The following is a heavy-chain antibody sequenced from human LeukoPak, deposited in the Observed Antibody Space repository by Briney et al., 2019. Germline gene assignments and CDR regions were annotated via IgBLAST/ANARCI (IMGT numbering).Heavy chain of an antibody. V-gene: IGHV3-21*01. Sequence: GGSLRLSCAASGFTFSSYSMNWVRQAPGKGLEWVSSISSSSSYIYYADSVKGRFTISRDNAKNSLYLQMNSLRAEDTAVYYCARAKVPAASQASGYFQHWGQGTLVTVSS. CDR3: ARAKVPAASQASGYFQH. CDR2: ISSSSSYI. J-gene: IGHJ1*01. CDR1: GFTFSSYS. D-gene: IGHD2-2*01.